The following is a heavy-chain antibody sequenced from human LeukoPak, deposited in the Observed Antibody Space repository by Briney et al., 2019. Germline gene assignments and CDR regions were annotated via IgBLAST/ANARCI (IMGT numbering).Heavy chain of an antibody. J-gene: IGHJ3*02. V-gene: IGHV4-39*01. CDR3: ARQIISDGLRDAFDI. CDR2: IYYSGST. Sequence: SETLSPTCTVSGGSISSSSYYWGWIRQPPGKGLEWIGSIYYSGSTNYNPSLKSRVTISVDTSKNQFSLKLSSVTAADTAVYYCARQIISDGLRDAFDIWGQGTMVTVSS. CDR1: GGSISSSSYY. D-gene: IGHD4-17*01.